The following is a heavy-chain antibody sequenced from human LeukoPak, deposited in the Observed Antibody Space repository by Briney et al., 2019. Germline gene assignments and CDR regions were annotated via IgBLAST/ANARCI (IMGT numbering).Heavy chain of an antibody. CDR2: IYHSGRT. J-gene: IGHJ4*01. V-gene: IGHV4-4*02. CDR1: GGSISSTSW. CDR3: ASLLGPLSYNFGFARDY. Sequence: SETLSLTCAVSGGSISSTSWYSWVRQPPGKGLEWIGEIYHSGRTNYKASLKSRVAISLDKSKNQFSLKLTSVTAADTAVYYCASLLGPLSYNFGFARDYWGQGTLVTVSS. D-gene: IGHD5-18*01.